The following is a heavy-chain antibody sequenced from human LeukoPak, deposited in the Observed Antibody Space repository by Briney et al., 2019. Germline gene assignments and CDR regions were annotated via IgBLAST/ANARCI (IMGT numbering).Heavy chain of an antibody. CDR1: GDSIRSNNYY. CDR3: ARRFGSGDWVFDY. V-gene: IGHV4-39*01. J-gene: IGHJ4*02. Sequence: SETLSLTCTVSGDSIRSNNYYWGWIRQPPGKGLEWIGSIYDTGSTFYNPSLKSRVTISVDTSKNHVSLKLSSVTAADTAVYYCARRFGSGDWVFDYWGQGTLVTVSS. CDR2: IYDTGST. D-gene: IGHD3-10*01.